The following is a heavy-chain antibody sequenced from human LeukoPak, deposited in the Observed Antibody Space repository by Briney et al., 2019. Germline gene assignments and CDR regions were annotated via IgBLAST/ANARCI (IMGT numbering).Heavy chain of an antibody. J-gene: IGHJ4*02. CDR1: GFTFDDYA. D-gene: IGHD1-7*01. Sequence: PGGSLRLPCAASGFTFDDYAMHWVRQAPGKGLEWVSGISWNSGSIGYADSVKGRFTISRDNAKNSLYLQMNSLRAEDTALYYCAKGARRNYPYHESDYWGQGTLVTVSS. V-gene: IGHV3-9*01. CDR3: AKGARRNYPYHESDY. CDR2: ISWNSGSI.